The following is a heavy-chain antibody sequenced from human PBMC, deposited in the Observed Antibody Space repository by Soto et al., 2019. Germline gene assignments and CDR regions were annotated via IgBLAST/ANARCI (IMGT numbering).Heavy chain of an antibody. J-gene: IGHJ4*02. CDR3: ARGYCSGGSCYSFFDY. CDR1: GFTFSSYG. D-gene: IGHD2-15*01. CDR2: IWYDGSNK. Sequence: PGGSLRLSCAASGFTFSSYGMHWVRQAPGKGLEWVAVIWYDGSNKYYADSVKGRFTISRDNSKNTLYLQMNSLRAEDTAVYYCARGYCSGGSCYSFFDYWGQGTLVTVSS. V-gene: IGHV3-33*01.